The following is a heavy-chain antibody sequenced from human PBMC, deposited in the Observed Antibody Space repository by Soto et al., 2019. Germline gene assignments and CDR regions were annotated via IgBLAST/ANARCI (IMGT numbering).Heavy chain of an antibody. D-gene: IGHD4-17*01. V-gene: IGHV4-59*08. CDR2: IYHSGST. CDR3: ARYGDYTNYYYYYMDV. Sequence: SETLSLTCTVSGDSISNYYWSWIRQPPGKGLEWIGYIYHSGSTKYNPSLKSRVTISVAPSKNQFSLRLSSATAADSAVYYCARYGDYTNYYYYYMDVWGKGTTVTVSS. J-gene: IGHJ6*03. CDR1: GDSISNYY.